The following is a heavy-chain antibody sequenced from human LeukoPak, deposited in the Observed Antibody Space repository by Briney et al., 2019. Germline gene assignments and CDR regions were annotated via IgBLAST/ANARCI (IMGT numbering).Heavy chain of an antibody. CDR3: ARDPRDILTGYGRYYFDY. V-gene: IGHV1-46*01. J-gene: IGHJ4*02. CDR1: GYTFTGYY. Sequence: GASVTVSCKASGYTFTGYYMHWVRQAPGQGLEWMGIINPSGSSTSYAQKFQGKVTMTRDTSTSTVYMELSSLRSEDTAVYYCARDPRDILTGYGRYYFDYWGQGTLVTVSS. CDR2: INPSGSST. D-gene: IGHD3-9*01.